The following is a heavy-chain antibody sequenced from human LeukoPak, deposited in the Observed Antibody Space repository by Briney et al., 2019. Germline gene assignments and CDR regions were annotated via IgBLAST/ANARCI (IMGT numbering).Heavy chain of an antibody. V-gene: IGHV4-59*08. CDR2: SYYTGNT. CDR1: GGSLSSSY. J-gene: IGHJ5*02. D-gene: IGHD4-11*01. Sequence: SETLSLTCTVSGGSLSSSYWSWIRQPPGGGLEWIGYSYYTGNTNYSPSLKSRVTISVDTSNNQFSLKLSSVTAAGTAVYYCARQYYQADYSNWFDPWGQGTLVTVSS. CDR3: ARQYYQADYSNWFDP.